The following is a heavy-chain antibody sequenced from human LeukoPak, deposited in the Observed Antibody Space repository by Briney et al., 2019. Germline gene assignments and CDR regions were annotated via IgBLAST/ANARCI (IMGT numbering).Heavy chain of an antibody. D-gene: IGHD6-13*01. CDR3: ARGHSISPNWFDP. CDR1: GFTLSSYW. J-gene: IGHJ5*02. V-gene: IGHV3-7*01. CDR2: VKEEVGAK. Sequence: PGGSLRLSCAASGFTLSSYWMSWVRQAPGKGLEGVASVKEEVGAKDYVDSVKGRFTISRDNAKNSLYLQMNSLRAEDTAVYYCARGHSISPNWFDPWGQGTLVTVSS.